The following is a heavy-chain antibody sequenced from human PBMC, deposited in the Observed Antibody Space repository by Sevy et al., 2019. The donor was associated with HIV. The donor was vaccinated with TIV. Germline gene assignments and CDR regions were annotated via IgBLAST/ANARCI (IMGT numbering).Heavy chain of an antibody. Sequence: GGSLRLSCAASGFTFSSYAMSWVRQAPGKGLEWVSAISGSGGSTYYADSVKGRFTISRDNSKNTLYLQMSSLRADDTAFYHCARDYSRRPGWFDPWGQGTLVTVSS. J-gene: IGHJ5*02. CDR1: GFTFSSYA. CDR2: ISGSGGST. CDR3: ARDYSRRPGWFDP. D-gene: IGHD6-13*01. V-gene: IGHV3-23*01.